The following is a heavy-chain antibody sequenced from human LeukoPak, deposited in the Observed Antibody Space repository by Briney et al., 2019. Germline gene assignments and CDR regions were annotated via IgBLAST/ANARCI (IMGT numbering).Heavy chain of an antibody. J-gene: IGHJ6*02. CDR1: GGSISSYY. V-gene: IGHV4-4*07. Sequence: PSETLSLTCTVSGGSISSYYWSWIRQPAGKGLEWIGRIYNSGSTNYNPSLKSRVTMSVDTSKNQFSLKLSSVTAADTAVYYCARDGCSSTSCYYYYYGMDVWGQGTTVTVSS. D-gene: IGHD2-2*01. CDR3: ARDGCSSTSCYYYYYGMDV. CDR2: IYNSGST.